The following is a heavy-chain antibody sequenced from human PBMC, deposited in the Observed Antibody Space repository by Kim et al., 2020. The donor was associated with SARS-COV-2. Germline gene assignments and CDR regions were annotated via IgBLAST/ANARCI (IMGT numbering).Heavy chain of an antibody. V-gene: IGHV3-53*01. CDR3: ARDSPKYYYDSSGGNDAFDI. CDR2: IYSGGST. CDR1: GFTVSSNY. Sequence: GGSLRLSCAASGFTVSSNYMSWVRQAPGKGLEWVSVIYSGGSTYYADSVKGRFTISRDNSKNTLYLQMNSLRAEDTAVYYCARDSPKYYYDSSGGNDAFDIWGQGTMVTVSS. D-gene: IGHD3-22*01. J-gene: IGHJ3*02.